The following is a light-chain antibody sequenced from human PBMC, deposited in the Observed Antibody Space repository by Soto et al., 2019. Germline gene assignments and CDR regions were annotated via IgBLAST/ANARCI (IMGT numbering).Light chain of an antibody. CDR2: DAS. CDR3: QQRAKWPLFT. J-gene: IGKJ3*01. V-gene: IGKV3-11*01. CDR1: QSVSSY. Sequence: EVLLTQSPATLSLSPGERATLSCRASQSVSSYLAWFQQKPGQAPRLLIYDASNRATGTPARFSGSGSGTDITLTISSLEPEDFAVYYCQQRAKWPLFTFGPGTKVDMK.